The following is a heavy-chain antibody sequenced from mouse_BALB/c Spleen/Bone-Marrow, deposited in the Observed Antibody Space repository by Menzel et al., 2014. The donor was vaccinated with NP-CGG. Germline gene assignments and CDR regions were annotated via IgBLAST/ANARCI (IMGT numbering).Heavy chain of an antibody. V-gene: IGHV7-3*02. CDR1: GFTFTDYY. CDR3: ARDKAARATGYYFDY. D-gene: IGHD3-1*01. J-gene: IGHJ2*01. CDR2: IRNKANGYTT. Sequence: EVKLMESGGGLVQPGGSLRLSCATSGFTFTDYYMSWVRQPPGKALEWLGFIRNKANGYTTEYSASVKGRFTISRDNSQSILYLQMNTLRAEDSATYYCARDKAARATGYYFDYWGQGTTLTVSS.